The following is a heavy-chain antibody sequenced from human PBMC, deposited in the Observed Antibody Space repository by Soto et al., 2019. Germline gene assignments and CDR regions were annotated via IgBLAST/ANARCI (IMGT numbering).Heavy chain of an antibody. D-gene: IGHD3-3*01. J-gene: IGHJ5*02. Sequence: ASEKVSCKHSGYTFTSYGISWVRQDPGQGLEWMGWISAYNGNTNYAQKLQGRVTMTTDTSTSTAYKELRSLRSDDTAVYYCARYMVDFWTGYSYNWFDPWGQGTLVTVSS. CDR3: ARYMVDFWTGYSYNWFDP. V-gene: IGHV1-18*04. CDR2: ISAYNGNT. CDR1: GYTFTSYG.